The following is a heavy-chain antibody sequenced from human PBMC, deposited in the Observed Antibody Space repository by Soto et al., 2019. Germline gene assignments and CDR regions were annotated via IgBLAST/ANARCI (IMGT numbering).Heavy chain of an antibody. Sequence: QITLKESGPTLVKPTQTLTLTCTFSGCSLNTSGVGVGWIRQPPGKALEWLALIYWDDDKRYSPSLKSRLTITKYTSKIHVVLTMTNMDPVDTATYYCAHRSGRGDYGYYMDVWGKGTTVTVSS. D-gene: IGHD4-17*01. J-gene: IGHJ6*03. V-gene: IGHV2-5*02. CDR2: IYWDDDK. CDR3: AHRSGRGDYGYYMDV. CDR1: GCSLNTSGVG.